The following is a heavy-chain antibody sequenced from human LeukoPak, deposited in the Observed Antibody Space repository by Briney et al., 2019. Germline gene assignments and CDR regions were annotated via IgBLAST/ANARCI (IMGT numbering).Heavy chain of an antibody. V-gene: IGHV4-59*01. J-gene: IGHJ4*02. CDR2: IYYSGST. D-gene: IGHD2/OR15-2a*01. CDR3: ARVITVSKIFDY. CDR1: GGSISSYY. Sequence: PSETLSLTCTVSGGSISSYYWSWIRQPPGKGLEWMGYIYYSGSTNYNPSRKSRVTISVNTSKNQFSLKLSSVTAADTAVYYCARVITVSKIFDYGGQGTLVTVSS.